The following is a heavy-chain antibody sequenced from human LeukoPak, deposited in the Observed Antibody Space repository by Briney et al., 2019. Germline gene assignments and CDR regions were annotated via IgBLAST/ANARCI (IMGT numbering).Heavy chain of an antibody. V-gene: IGHV1-69*13. Sequence: SVKVSCKASGGTFSSYAISWVRQAPGQGLEWMGGIIPISGTANYAQKFQGRVTITADESTSTAYMELSSLRSEDTAVYYCARDSITIFGVAGDAFDIWGQGTMVTVSS. D-gene: IGHD3-3*01. CDR1: GGTFSSYA. J-gene: IGHJ3*02. CDR3: ARDSITIFGVAGDAFDI. CDR2: IIPISGTA.